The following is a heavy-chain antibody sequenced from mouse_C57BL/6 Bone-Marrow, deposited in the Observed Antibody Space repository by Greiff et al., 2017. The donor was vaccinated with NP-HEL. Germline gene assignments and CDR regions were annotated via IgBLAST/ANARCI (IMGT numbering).Heavy chain of an antibody. V-gene: IGHV14-4*01. Sequence: VQLQQSGAELVRPGASVKLSCTASGFNIKDDYMHWVKQRPEQGLEWIGWIDPENGDTEYASKFQGKSTITADTSSNTAYRQLSSLTSEDTAVYYCTTFMVTTGFAYWGQGTLVTVSA. CDR3: TTFMVTTGFAY. CDR2: IDPENGDT. CDR1: GFNIKDDY. J-gene: IGHJ3*01. D-gene: IGHD2-2*01.